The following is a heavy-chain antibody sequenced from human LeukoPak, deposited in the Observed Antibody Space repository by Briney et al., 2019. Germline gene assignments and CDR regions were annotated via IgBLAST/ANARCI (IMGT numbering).Heavy chain of an antibody. CDR1: GGSISNYY. Sequence: PSETLSLTCTVSGGSISNYYWSWIRQPPGKGLEWIGFVYYDGTTNYSPSLKSRVTISVDTSKNQFSLNVSSVTAADTPVYYCAREDYCSGGICYPMKFDYWGQGTLATVSS. V-gene: IGHV4-59*01. D-gene: IGHD2-15*01. CDR3: AREDYCSGGICYPMKFDY. CDR2: VYYDGTT. J-gene: IGHJ4*02.